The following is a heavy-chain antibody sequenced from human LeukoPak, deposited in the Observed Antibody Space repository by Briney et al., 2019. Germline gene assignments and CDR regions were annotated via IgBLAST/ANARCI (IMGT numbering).Heavy chain of an antibody. V-gene: IGHV1-69*04. CDR2: IIPILGIA. D-gene: IGHD3-16*01. CDR1: GGTFSSYA. Sequence: EASVKVSCKASGGTFSSYAISWVRQAPGQGLEWMGRIIPILGIANYAQKFQGRVTITADKSTSTAYMELSSLRSEDTAVYYCARITPYYYYYMDVWGKGTTVTVSS. CDR3: ARITPYYYYYMDV. J-gene: IGHJ6*03.